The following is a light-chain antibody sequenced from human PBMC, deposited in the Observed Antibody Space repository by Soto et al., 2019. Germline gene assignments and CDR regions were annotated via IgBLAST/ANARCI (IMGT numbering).Light chain of an antibody. J-gene: IGKJ1*01. CDR2: GAS. V-gene: IGKV1-39*01. CDR3: QQTDTIPRT. Sequence: DIQMTQSPSSLSASVGDRVTITCRASQSIANYLNWYQQRPGKAPKLLIYGASTLESGVPSRFSGSGSGTDFTLTVSSLQVEDFATYYCQQTDTIPRTFGQGTKVDIK. CDR1: QSIANY.